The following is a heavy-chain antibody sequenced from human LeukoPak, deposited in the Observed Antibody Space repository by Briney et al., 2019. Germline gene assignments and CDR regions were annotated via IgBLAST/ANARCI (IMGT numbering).Heavy chain of an antibody. CDR1: GFTFSSYG. V-gene: IGHV3-30*03. J-gene: IGHJ4*02. CDR3: ARGAAAGIASRPDY. D-gene: IGHD6-13*01. Sequence: PGGSLRLSCAASGFTFSSYGMHWVRQAPGKGLEWVAVTSYDGSNKYYADSVKGRFTISRDNSKNTLYPQMNSLRAEDTAVYYCARGAAAGIASRPDYWGQGTLVTVSS. CDR2: TSYDGSNK.